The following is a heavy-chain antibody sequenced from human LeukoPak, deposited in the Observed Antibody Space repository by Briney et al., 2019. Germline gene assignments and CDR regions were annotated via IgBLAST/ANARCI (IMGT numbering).Heavy chain of an antibody. CDR2: ISYDGSNK. J-gene: IGHJ4*02. Sequence: PGRSLRLSCAASGFTFSSYGMHWVRQAPGKGLEWVAVISYDGSNKYYADSVKGRFTISRDNSKNALYLQMNGLRADDTAVYYCGIRDTGDYYVFWGQGTLVTVSS. CDR1: GFTFSSYG. V-gene: IGHV3-30*03. D-gene: IGHD3-9*01. CDR3: GIRDTGDYYVF.